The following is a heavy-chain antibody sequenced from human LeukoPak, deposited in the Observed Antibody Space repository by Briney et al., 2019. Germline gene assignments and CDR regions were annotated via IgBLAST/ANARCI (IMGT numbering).Heavy chain of an antibody. CDR3: AKPLLRWWAFDI. V-gene: IGHV4-59*08. Sequence: SETLSLTCTVSGGSISSYYWSWIRQPPGKGLEWIGYIYYSGSTNYNPSLKSRVTISVDTSKNQFSLKLSSVTAADTAVYYCAKPLLRWWAFDIWGQGTMVTVSS. D-gene: IGHD2-21*01. CDR1: GGSISSYY. J-gene: IGHJ3*02. CDR2: IYYSGST.